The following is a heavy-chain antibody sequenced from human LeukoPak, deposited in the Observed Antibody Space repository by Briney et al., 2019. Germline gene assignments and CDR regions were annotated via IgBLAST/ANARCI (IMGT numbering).Heavy chain of an antibody. V-gene: IGHV3-30*04. D-gene: IGHD5-18*01. CDR2: ISYDGINK. CDR3: AWGQLWSLGDYYMDV. Sequence: PGGSLRLSCAPSGFTLSSYTMHWGREAPGQGLGWVAGISYDGINKYYADSVKGRFTISRDNSKNTLYLQMNSLRAEDTAVYYCAWGQLWSLGDYYMDVWGKGTTVTVSS. J-gene: IGHJ6*03. CDR1: GFTLSSYT.